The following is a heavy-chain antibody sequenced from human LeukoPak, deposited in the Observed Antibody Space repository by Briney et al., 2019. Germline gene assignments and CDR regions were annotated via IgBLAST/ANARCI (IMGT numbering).Heavy chain of an antibody. CDR3: ARVDCGGDCYSGRGWFDP. V-gene: IGHV1-69*13. D-gene: IGHD2-21*02. CDR1: GGTFSNYA. J-gene: IGHJ5*02. CDR2: IIPIFGTA. Sequence: SVKVSCKASGGTFSNYAIYWVRQAPGQGLEWLGGIIPIFGTANYAQKFQGRVTITADESTSTAYMELSSLRSEDTAVYYCARVDCGGDCYSGRGWFDPWGQGTLVTVSS.